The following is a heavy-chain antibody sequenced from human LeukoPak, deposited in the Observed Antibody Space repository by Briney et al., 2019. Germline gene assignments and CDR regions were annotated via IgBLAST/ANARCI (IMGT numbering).Heavy chain of an antibody. J-gene: IGHJ4*02. V-gene: IGHV3-53*01. CDR1: GFTVSSNY. CDR3: ARANSVVYGFDY. CDR2: IYSGGST. D-gene: IGHD2-8*02. Sequence: PGGSLRLSCAASGFTVSSNYMSWVRQAPGKGLEWVSVIYSGGSTYYADSVKGRFTISRDNSKNTLYLQMNSLRAEDTAVYYCARANSVVYGFDYWGQEPLVTVSS.